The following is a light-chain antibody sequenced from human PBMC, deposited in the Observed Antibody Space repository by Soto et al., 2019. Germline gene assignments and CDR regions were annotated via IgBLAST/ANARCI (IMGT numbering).Light chain of an antibody. CDR2: GAS. CDR1: QSVTSSY. CDR3: QQCGTSPLT. Sequence: EIVLTQSPGTLSLSPGERATLSCRASQSVTSSYLAWYQQKPGQAPRLLIYGASSRATGIPDRFSVSGSGTDFTLTISRLEPEDFALYYCQQCGTSPLTFGGGTKVEIK. J-gene: IGKJ4*01. V-gene: IGKV3-20*01.